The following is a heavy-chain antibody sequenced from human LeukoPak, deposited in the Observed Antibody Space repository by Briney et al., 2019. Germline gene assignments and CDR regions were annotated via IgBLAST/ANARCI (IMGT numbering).Heavy chain of an antibody. CDR1: GFTFSSYS. D-gene: IGHD2-2*01. CDR2: ISSSSSYI. CDR3: ARVGYCSTTSCYWRAFDY. Sequence: GGSLRLSCAASGFTFSSYSMNWVRQAPGKGLEWVSSISSSSSYIYYADSVKGRFTISRDNTKNSLYLQMNSLRAEDTAVYYCARVGYCSTTSCYWRAFDYWGQGTLVTVSS. J-gene: IGHJ4*02. V-gene: IGHV3-21*01.